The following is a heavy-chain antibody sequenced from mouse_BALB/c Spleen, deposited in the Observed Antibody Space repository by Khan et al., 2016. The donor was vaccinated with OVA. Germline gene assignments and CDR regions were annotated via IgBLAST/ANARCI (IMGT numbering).Heavy chain of an antibody. Sequence: QVRLQQSGTELAKPGASVKMSCKASGYTFTSYWMHWVKQRPGQGLEWIGDIDPSSGNTDYNEMFKDKATLTTDTSSSTAYMQLSSLTSDYSYVYYCTRRGIYCIFAYWGEGTLVTVSA. V-gene: IGHV1-7*01. J-gene: IGHJ3*01. D-gene: IGHD1-3*01. CDR1: GYTFTSYW. CDR2: IDPSSGNT. CDR3: TRRGIYCIFAY.